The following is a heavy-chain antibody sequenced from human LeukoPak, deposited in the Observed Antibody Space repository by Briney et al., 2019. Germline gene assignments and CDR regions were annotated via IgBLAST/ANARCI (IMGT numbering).Heavy chain of an antibody. CDR2: INHSGST. CDR1: GGSFSGYY. CDR3: ARVRTYYDILTGYYPRNWFDP. V-gene: IGHV4-34*01. Sequence: SETLSLTCAVDGGSFSGYYWSWIRQPPGKGLEWIGEINHSGSTNYNPSLKSRVTISVDTSKNQFSLKLSSVTAADTAVYYCARVRTYYDILTGYYPRNWFDPWGQGTLVTVSS. J-gene: IGHJ5*02. D-gene: IGHD3-9*01.